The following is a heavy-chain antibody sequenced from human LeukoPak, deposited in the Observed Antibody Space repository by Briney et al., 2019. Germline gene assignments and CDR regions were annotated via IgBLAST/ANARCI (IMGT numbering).Heavy chain of an antibody. Sequence: GGSLRLSCAASGFTFNNYWMSWVRQAPGKGLEWVANLKHDGSEKYYVDSVKGRFTISRDNAKNSLYLQMNSLRAEDTAVYYCARDSNWGSDYWGQGTLVTVSS. J-gene: IGHJ4*02. CDR3: ARDSNWGSDY. D-gene: IGHD7-27*01. V-gene: IGHV3-7*01. CDR1: GFTFNNYW. CDR2: LKHDGSEK.